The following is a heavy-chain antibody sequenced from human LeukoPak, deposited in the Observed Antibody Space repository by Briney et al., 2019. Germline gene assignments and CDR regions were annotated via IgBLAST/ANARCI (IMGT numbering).Heavy chain of an antibody. CDR3: ASTRRAAVAGRFDS. CDR2: IYHSGNT. Sequence: TSETLSLTCNVSGASMSSNYWSWIRQPPGKGLEWIGYIYHSGNTNYSPSLESRVTMSVDESKNQFSLRVHFVSAADTAVYYCASTRRAAVAGRFDSWGQGTLVTVSS. CDR1: GASMSSNY. D-gene: IGHD6-19*01. V-gene: IGHV4-4*09. J-gene: IGHJ4*02.